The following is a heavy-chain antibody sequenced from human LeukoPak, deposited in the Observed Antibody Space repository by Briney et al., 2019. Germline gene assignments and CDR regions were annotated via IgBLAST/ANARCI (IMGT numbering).Heavy chain of an antibody. CDR1: GGSISSYH. D-gene: IGHD6-19*01. Sequence: SETLSLTCTVSGGSISSYHWSWIRQPPGQGLEWIGYISTSVSTNYNPSLQSRVTTSVDPSKNQLSLKLSSVTDADTAVYYCARHRTSGWGLDYWGQGTHVTVS. J-gene: IGHJ4*02. CDR3: ARHRTSGWGLDY. CDR2: ISTSVST. V-gene: IGHV4-59*08.